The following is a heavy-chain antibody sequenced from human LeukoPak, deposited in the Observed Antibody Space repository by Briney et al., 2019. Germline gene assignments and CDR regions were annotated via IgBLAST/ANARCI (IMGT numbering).Heavy chain of an antibody. D-gene: IGHD6-13*01. CDR1: GFTFSSYW. CDR3: AKDWGGSWYQYAFDI. Sequence: GGSLRLSCAASGFTFSSYWMHWVRQAPGKGLVWASRINSDGSSTSYADSVKGRFTISRDNSKNTLYLQMNSLRAEDTAVYYCAKDWGGSWYQYAFDIWGQGTMVTVSS. J-gene: IGHJ3*02. CDR2: INSDGSST. V-gene: IGHV3-74*01.